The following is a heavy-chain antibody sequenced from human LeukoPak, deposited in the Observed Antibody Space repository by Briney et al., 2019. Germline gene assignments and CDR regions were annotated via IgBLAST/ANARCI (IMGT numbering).Heavy chain of an antibody. Sequence: SVKVSCKASGGTFSSYAISWVRQARGQGLEWMGGIIPIFGTANYAQKVQGRVTMSTDTSTSTVYMELRSLISDDTGVYYCARGQTNRLLWVGELVSNINPFDYWGQGTLVTVSS. CDR1: GGTFSSYA. V-gene: IGHV1-69*05. CDR2: IIPIFGTA. D-gene: IGHD3-10*01. J-gene: IGHJ4*02. CDR3: ARGQTNRLLWVGELVSNINPFDY.